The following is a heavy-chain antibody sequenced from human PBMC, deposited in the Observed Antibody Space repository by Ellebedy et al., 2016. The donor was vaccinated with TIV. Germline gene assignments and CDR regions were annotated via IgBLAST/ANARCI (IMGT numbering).Heavy chain of an antibody. J-gene: IGHJ4*02. D-gene: IGHD3-22*01. V-gene: IGHV3-23*01. CDR1: GFTFNSYA. CDR2: ISNTGSRT. Sequence: GESLKISCAASGFTFNSYAMSWVRQAPGKGPEWVSTISNTGSRTYYADSVEGRFIISSDNSKRTLYLQMNSLRAEDTAVYYCAKGRGGGSDSSAPRYYFDYWGLGTLVTVSS. CDR3: AKGRGGGSDSSAPRYYFDY.